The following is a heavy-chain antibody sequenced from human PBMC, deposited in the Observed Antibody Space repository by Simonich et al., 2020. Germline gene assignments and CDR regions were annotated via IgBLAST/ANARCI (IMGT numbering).Heavy chain of an antibody. Sequence: QVQLQESGPGLVKPSETLSLNCAVSGYSIRSGYYWGWIRQPPEKGLEWLGSIYHSGRTYYKPSLKSRVTISVATSKNQFSLKLSSVTAADTAGYYCARVGYSNYYYYGMDVWGQGTTVTVSS. V-gene: IGHV4-38-2*01. D-gene: IGHD6-13*01. CDR2: IYHSGRT. CDR1: GYSIRSGYY. CDR3: ARVGYSNYYYYGMDV. J-gene: IGHJ6*02.